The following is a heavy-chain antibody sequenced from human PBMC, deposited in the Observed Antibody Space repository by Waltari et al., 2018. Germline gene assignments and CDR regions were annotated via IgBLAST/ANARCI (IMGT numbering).Heavy chain of an antibody. D-gene: IGHD2-15*01. V-gene: IGHV4-4*02. Sequence: QMQLQESGPGLVKPSGTLSVTCTVPGDSMSSGDWWGWVRQSPEKGLEGIGQIQRSGRTHYNPSFESRVSISIDTSNNQFSLKVTSTTAADTAVYYCARDRGKGIYLDSWGRGTLVTVSA. J-gene: IGHJ4*02. CDR1: GDSMSSGDW. CDR3: ARDRGKGIYLDS. CDR2: IQRSGRT.